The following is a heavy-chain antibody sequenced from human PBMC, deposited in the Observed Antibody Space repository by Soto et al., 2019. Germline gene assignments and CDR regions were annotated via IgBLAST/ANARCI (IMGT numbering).Heavy chain of an antibody. CDR2: INSDGGST. D-gene: IGHD2-2*01. J-gene: IGHJ4*02. Sequence: EVQLVESGGGLVQPGGFLRLSCAASGFTFSSYWMHWVRQVPGKGLVWVARINSDGGSTSYADSVKGRFAISRDNAKSTLYLQMNSLRAEDTSVYYCARSSSTSCFLWGQGTLVAVSS. V-gene: IGHV3-74*01. CDR3: ARSSSTSCFL. CDR1: GFTFSSYW.